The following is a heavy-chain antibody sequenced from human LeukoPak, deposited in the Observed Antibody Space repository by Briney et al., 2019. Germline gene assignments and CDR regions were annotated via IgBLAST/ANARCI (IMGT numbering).Heavy chain of an antibody. CDR3: ARDIAGLYSSSFPYYFDY. V-gene: IGHV1-69*04. D-gene: IGHD6-6*01. Sequence: ASVKVSCKASGGTFSSYAISWVRQAPGQGLEWMGRIIPILGIANYAQKFQGRATITADKSTSTAYMELSSLRSEDTAVYYCARDIAGLYSSSFPYYFDYWGQGTLVTVSS. J-gene: IGHJ4*02. CDR1: GGTFSSYA. CDR2: IIPILGIA.